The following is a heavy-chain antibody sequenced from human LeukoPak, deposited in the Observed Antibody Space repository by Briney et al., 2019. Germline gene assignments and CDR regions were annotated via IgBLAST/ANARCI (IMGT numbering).Heavy chain of an antibody. CDR2: IGTYGGDT. D-gene: IGHD3-22*01. V-gene: IGHV1-18*01. J-gene: IGHJ5*01. CDR1: TSR. CDR3: ARDLWNFYDDSGYNRDFDS. Sequence: ASVKVSCKATSRISWVRQAPGQGLEWMGWIGTYGGDTDYAQKLQGRITVTTDTSTSTVYMELRNLRSDDTAVYYCARDLWNFYDDSGYNRDFDSWGQGTLVTVSS.